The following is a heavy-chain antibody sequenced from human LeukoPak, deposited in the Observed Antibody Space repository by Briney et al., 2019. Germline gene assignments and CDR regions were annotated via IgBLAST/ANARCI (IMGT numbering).Heavy chain of an antibody. CDR2: GFYSGST. CDR3: ASDRGYCGSDSCYHFDY. J-gene: IGHJ4*02. V-gene: IGHV4-61*01. Sequence: SETVSLTCSVYGGPVRIARHVWRWIRQPPGNGLGRNGSGFYSGSTYYNPSLKRRVSISVDTSKTQFSLKLSSVTAADTAIYYCASDRGYCGSDSCYHFDYWGQGTLVTVSS. CDR1: GGPVRIARHV. D-gene: IGHD2-15*01.